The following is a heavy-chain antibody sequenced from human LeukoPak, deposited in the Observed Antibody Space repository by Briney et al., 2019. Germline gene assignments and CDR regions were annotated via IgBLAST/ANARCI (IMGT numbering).Heavy chain of an antibody. Sequence: GGSLRLSCAVSGFPFHIYDLKSVRQAPGKGLEWVSNIGSSGAAIYYADSVRGRFTISRDNAKNSLYLQMNSLRAEDTAVYYCALLAVASDFDYWGQGALVTVSS. J-gene: IGHJ4*02. V-gene: IGHV3-48*03. CDR1: GFPFHIYD. D-gene: IGHD6-19*01. CDR2: IGSSGAAI. CDR3: ALLAVASDFDY.